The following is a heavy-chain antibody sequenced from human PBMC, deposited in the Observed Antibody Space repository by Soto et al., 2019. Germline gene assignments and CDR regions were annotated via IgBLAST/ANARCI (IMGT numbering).Heavy chain of an antibody. J-gene: IGHJ4*02. CDR1: GGSISSGGYY. CDR2: IYYSGST. Sequence: QVQLQESGPGLVKPSQTLSLTCTVSGGSISSGGYYWSWIRQHPGKGLEWIGYIYYSGSTYYNPSLKSRVTIAVDTSKNQFSLKLSSVTAADTAVYYCARDTTYDSSGPVDYWGQGTLVTVSS. D-gene: IGHD3-22*01. V-gene: IGHV4-31*03. CDR3: ARDTTYDSSGPVDY.